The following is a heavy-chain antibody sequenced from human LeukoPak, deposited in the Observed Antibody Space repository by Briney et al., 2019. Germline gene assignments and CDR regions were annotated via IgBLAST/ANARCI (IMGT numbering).Heavy chain of an antibody. CDR2: INPKSGGT. CDR3: ARTFTATYVGFGP. Sequence: ASVTVSCKASGYTFTDYYMHWVRQAPGQGLDWMGWINPKSGGTNYAQRFQGRVTMTRDTSISTAYMELSGLRSDDTAVYYCARTFTATYVGFGPWGQGTLVTVS. CDR1: GYTFTDYY. D-gene: IGHD3-16*01. J-gene: IGHJ5*02. V-gene: IGHV1-2*02.